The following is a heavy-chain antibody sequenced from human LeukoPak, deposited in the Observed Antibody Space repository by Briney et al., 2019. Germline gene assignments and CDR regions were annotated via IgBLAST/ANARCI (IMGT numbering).Heavy chain of an antibody. D-gene: IGHD3-3*01. Sequence: ASVKVSCKVSRYTLTELSMHWVRQAPGKGLEWMGGFDPEDGETIYAQKFQGRVTMTEDTSTDTAYMELSSLRSEDTAVYYCATVEIDYDFWSGRTYYFDYWGQGTLVTVSS. J-gene: IGHJ4*02. CDR2: FDPEDGET. V-gene: IGHV1-24*01. CDR1: RYTLTELS. CDR3: ATVEIDYDFWSGRTYYFDY.